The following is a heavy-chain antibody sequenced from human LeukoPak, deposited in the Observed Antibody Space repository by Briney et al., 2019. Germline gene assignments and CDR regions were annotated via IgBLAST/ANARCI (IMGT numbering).Heavy chain of an antibody. Sequence: GGSLRLSCAASGFTFSSYAMSWVRQAPGKGLEWVSAISGSGGSTYYADSVKGRFTISRDNSKNTLYLQMNSLRAEDTAVYYCAKGAGDGGWYSRGELLYYYYMDVWGKGTTVTVSS. V-gene: IGHV3-23*01. CDR1: GFTFSSYA. J-gene: IGHJ6*03. D-gene: IGHD6-19*01. CDR2: ISGSGGST. CDR3: AKGAGDGGWYSRGELLYYYYMDV.